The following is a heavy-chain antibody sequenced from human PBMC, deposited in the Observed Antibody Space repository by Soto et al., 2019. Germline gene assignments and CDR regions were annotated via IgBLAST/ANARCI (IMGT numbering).Heavy chain of an antibody. CDR2: IYYSGST. Sequence: ASETLSLTCTVSGGSISSYYWSWIRQPPGKGLEWIGYIYYSGSTNYNPSLKSRVTISVDTSKNQFSLKLSSVTAADTAVYYCARANSANIVVVPAASRYYYYGMDVWGQGTTVTVSS. V-gene: IGHV4-59*01. CDR1: GGSISSYY. J-gene: IGHJ6*02. CDR3: ARANSANIVVVPAASRYYYYGMDV. D-gene: IGHD2-2*01.